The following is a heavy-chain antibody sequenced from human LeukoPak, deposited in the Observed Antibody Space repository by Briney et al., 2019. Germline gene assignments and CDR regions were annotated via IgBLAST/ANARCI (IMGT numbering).Heavy chain of an antibody. CDR3: ARGSSSPSVSATIDY. CDR2: ISAYNGNT. J-gene: IGHJ4*02. V-gene: IGHV1-18*01. CDR1: GYTFTSYG. D-gene: IGHD2-2*01. Sequence: ASVKVSCKASGYTFTSYGISWVRQAPGQGLEWMGWISAYNGNTNYAQKLQGRVTMTTDTSTSTAYMELRSLRSDDTAVYYCARGSSSPSVSATIDYWGQGTLVTVSS.